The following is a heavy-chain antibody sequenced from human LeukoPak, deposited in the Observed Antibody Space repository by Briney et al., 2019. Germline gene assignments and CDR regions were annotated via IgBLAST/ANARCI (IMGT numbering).Heavy chain of an antibody. V-gene: IGHV4-59*01. Sequence: PSETLSLTCTVSGGSISSYYWSWIRQTPEKGLEWIGYIYYSGSTNYNPSLKSQVTISVDTSKNQFSLKLSSVTAADTAVYYCARGSSGGYYYGLDVWGQGTTVTVSS. CDR3: ARGSSGGYYYGLDV. CDR2: IYYSGST. J-gene: IGHJ6*02. CDR1: GGSISSYY. D-gene: IGHD2-15*01.